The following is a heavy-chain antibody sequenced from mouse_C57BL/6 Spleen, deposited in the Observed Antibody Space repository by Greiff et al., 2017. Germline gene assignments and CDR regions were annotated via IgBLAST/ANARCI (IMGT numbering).Heavy chain of an antibody. Sequence: EVQLVESGPGLVKPSQSLSLTCSVTGYSITSGYYWNWIRQFPGNKLEWMGYISYDGSNNYNPSLKNRISIHRDTSKNQFFLKLNSVTTEDTATYYCARGGNYYGSSYNWYFAVWGTGTTVTVSS. J-gene: IGHJ1*03. CDR1: GYSITSGYY. V-gene: IGHV3-6*01. CDR2: ISYDGSN. CDR3: ARGGNYYGSSYNWYFAV. D-gene: IGHD1-1*01.